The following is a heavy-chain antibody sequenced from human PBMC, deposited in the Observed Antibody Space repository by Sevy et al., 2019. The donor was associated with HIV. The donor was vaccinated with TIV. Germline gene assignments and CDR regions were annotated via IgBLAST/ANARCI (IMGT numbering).Heavy chain of an antibody. CDR3: AREPYYGDYANWFDT. J-gene: IGHJ5*02. V-gene: IGHV3-53*01. D-gene: IGHD4-17*01. CDR1: GFIVSSNY. Sequence: GGSLRLSCAASGFIVSSNYMSWVRQAPGKGLEWVSVIYSGGSTYYANSVKGRFTISRDNSKNTLYLQMNNLRAEDTAVYYCAREPYYGDYANWFDTWGQGTLVTVSS. CDR2: IYSGGST.